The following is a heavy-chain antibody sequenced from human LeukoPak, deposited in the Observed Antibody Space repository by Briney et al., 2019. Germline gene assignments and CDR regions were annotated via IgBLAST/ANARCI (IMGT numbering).Heavy chain of an antibody. Sequence: SDTLSLTCTVSGYTIGSYYWSWIRQPPGQGLEYIGYIYYSKSTNYNPSLKRRVTISVGTSKNQFSLKLSAVTAADTAVYYCARHSTRGGDFDYWGQGTLVTVSS. D-gene: IGHD2-21*01. J-gene: IGHJ4*02. V-gene: IGHV4-59*08. CDR2: IYYSKST. CDR3: ARHSTRGGDFDY. CDR1: GYTIGSYY.